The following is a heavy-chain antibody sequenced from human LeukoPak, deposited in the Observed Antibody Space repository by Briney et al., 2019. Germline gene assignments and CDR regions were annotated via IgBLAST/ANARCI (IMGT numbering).Heavy chain of an antibody. CDR3: AKNIAAPGRDSYYLYGMDV. D-gene: IGHD6-25*01. CDR1: GFILSGYW. CDR2: LKQDGSDQ. J-gene: IGHJ6*02. Sequence: GGSLRLSSASSGFILSGYWMTWVRQAPGKGLEWGASLKQDGSDQHYVDAVKGRCTISRDNAKNSLYLQMNNLRADDTAVYYFAKNIAAPGRDSYYLYGMDVWGQGTTVTVSS. V-gene: IGHV3-7*01.